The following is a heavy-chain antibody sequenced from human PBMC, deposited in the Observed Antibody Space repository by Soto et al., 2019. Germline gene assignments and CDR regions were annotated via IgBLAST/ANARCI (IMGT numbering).Heavy chain of an antibody. CDR1: GYTFTNYA. Sequence: QVQLVQSGAEVKKPGASVKVSCKASGYTFTNYAISWVRQAPGQGLEWMGWISAYNGNTNYAQKLRGRVTMTTDTSTSTADMELSSLRYDDTSVYYCARDSPPVDYWGQGTLVTVSS. CDR2: ISAYNGNT. J-gene: IGHJ4*02. V-gene: IGHV1-18*01. CDR3: ARDSPPVDY.